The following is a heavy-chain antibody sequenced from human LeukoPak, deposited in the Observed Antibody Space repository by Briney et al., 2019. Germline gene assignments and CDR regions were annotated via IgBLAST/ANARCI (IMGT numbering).Heavy chain of an antibody. CDR1: GFTFSNYW. V-gene: IGHV3-7*01. Sequence: GGSLRLSCAASGFTFSNYWMSWVRQAPGKGLEWVANIKEDGSEKYYVGSVKGRFTISRDNAKNSVYLQMNSLRVEDTAVYFCARDRYMAYWGQGTLVTVSS. J-gene: IGHJ4*02. CDR2: IKEDGSEK. CDR3: ARDRYMAY. D-gene: IGHD1-14*01.